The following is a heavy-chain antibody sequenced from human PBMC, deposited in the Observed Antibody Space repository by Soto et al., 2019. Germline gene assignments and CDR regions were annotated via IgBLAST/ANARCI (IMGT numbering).Heavy chain of an antibody. Sequence: EVQLLESGGGLVQPGGSLTLSCAASGFFFSAYAMTWARRAPGKGLEWVSSISGSGANSYYEDSVKGRFTIYRDNSKNTLYLQMNSLRAEDTAVYFCANWVEGRHVYFDYWGRGTLVTVSS. CDR1: GFFFSAYA. CDR2: ISGSGANS. CDR3: ANWVEGRHVYFDY. V-gene: IGHV3-23*01. D-gene: IGHD7-27*01. J-gene: IGHJ4*02.